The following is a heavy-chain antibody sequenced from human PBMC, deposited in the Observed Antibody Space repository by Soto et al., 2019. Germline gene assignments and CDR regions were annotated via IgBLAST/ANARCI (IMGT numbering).Heavy chain of an antibody. V-gene: IGHV4-34*01. CDR1: GGSFSGYY. CDR2: INHSGST. CDR3: ASALELRSNFDY. D-gene: IGHD1-7*01. Sequence: QLQLQQWGAGLLKPSETLSLTCAVYGGSFSGYYWSWIRQPPGQGLEWIGEINHSGSTNYNPSLKSRVTISVDTSKNPFSLKLSSGTDADTAVYYCASALELRSNFDYWGQGTLVTVSS. J-gene: IGHJ4*02.